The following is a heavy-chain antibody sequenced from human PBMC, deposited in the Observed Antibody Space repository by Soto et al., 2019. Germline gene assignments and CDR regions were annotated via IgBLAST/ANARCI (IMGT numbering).Heavy chain of an antibody. CDR3: ARMIVVVIAKAHDAFDI. Sequence: ASVKVSCKASGYTFTSYAMHWVRQAPGQRLEWMGWINAGNGNTKYSQKFQGRVTITRDTSASTAYMELSSLRSEDTAVYYCARMIVVVIAKAHDAFDIWGQGTMVTVSS. V-gene: IGHV1-3*01. CDR2: INAGNGNT. CDR1: GYTFTSYA. D-gene: IGHD2-21*01. J-gene: IGHJ3*02.